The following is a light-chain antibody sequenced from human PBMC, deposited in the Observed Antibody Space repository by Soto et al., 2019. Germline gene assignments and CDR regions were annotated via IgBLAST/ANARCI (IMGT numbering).Light chain of an antibody. CDR1: SSDVGGYDY. Sequence: QSVLTQPASVSGSPGQSITISCTRTSSDVGGYDYVSWYQQHPGKASKLMIYDVTNRPSGVCNRFSGSKSGNTASLTISGLQAEDEADYYCISYASINTYVFGTGTKLTVL. V-gene: IGLV2-14*01. J-gene: IGLJ1*01. CDR3: ISYASINTYV. CDR2: DVT.